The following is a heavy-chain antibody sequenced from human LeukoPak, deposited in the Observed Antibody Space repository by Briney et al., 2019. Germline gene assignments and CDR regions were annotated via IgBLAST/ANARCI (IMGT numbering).Heavy chain of an antibody. J-gene: IGHJ6*02. D-gene: IGHD3-22*01. V-gene: IGHV4-61*02. CDR3: AIDSSGKKYYYYGMDV. Sequence: SETLSLTCTVSGGSISSGSYYWSWIRQPAGKGLEWIGRIYTSGSTNYNPSLKSRVTISVDTSKNQFSLKLSSVTAADTAVYYCAIDSSGKKYYYYGMDVWGQGTTDTVSS. CDR2: IYTSGST. CDR1: GGSISSGSYY.